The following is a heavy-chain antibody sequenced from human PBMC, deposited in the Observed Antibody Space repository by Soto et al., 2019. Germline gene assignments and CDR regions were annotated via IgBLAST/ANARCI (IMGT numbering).Heavy chain of an antibody. CDR2: INANNDNT. V-gene: IGHV1-3*01. CDR3: ARGPHRHSYYFDC. D-gene: IGHD2-21*01. Sequence: ASVKVSCKASGYTFTSYAMHWVRQAPGQRLEWMGIINANNDNTKYAQKFQGRVTMTSDTSTSTVYMELSSLRSEDTAVYYCARGPHRHSYYFDCWGQGTLVTVSS. J-gene: IGHJ4*02. CDR1: GYTFTSYA.